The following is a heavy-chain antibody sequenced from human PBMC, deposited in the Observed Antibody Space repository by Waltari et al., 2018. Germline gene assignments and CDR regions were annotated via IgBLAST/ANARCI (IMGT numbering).Heavy chain of an antibody. Sequence: QLRLQESGPGLVKPSDTLSLTCTVSGGSISRTNYYWGWIRQPPGKGLEWIGSSYYSGNTYYNPSLKSRVTMSADTSKNQFSLKLSSVTAADTAVYYCARHQDWVVVSATWFDPWGQGTLVTVSS. J-gene: IGHJ5*02. CDR2: SYYSGNT. D-gene: IGHD2-21*02. CDR3: ARHQDWVVVSATWFDP. V-gene: IGHV4-39*01. CDR1: GGSISRTNYY.